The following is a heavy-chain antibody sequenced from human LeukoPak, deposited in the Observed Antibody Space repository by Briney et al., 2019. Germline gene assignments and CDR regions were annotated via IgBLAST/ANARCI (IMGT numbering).Heavy chain of an antibody. J-gene: IGHJ4*02. D-gene: IGHD5-12*01. CDR3: ARSLVATMYYYFDY. V-gene: IGHV1-69*05. Sequence: ASVKVSCKASGGTFSSYAISWVRQAPGQGLEWMGRIIPIFGTANYAQKFQGRVTITTDESTSTAYMEPSSLRSEDTAVYYCARSLVATMYYYFDYWGQGTLVTVSS. CDR1: GGTFSSYA. CDR2: IIPIFGTA.